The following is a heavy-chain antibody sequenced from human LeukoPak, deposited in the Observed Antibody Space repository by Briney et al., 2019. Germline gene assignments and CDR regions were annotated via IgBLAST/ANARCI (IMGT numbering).Heavy chain of an antibody. V-gene: IGHV3-23*01. CDR3: VKDGIVFRTIVYFDL. Sequence: GGSLRLSCAASGFTLSRFAMSWVRLAPGKGLEWVSSMSAAGASTFYADSVKGRFTISRDNSKNTLYLEMNSLRAADTAVYYCVKDGIVFRTIVYFDLWGQGTPVTVSS. CDR1: GFTLSRFA. CDR2: MSAAGAST. J-gene: IGHJ4*02. D-gene: IGHD3-9*01.